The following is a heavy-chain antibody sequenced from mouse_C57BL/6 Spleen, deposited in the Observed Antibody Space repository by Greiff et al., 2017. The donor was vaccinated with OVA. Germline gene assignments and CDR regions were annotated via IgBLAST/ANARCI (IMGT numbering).Heavy chain of an antibody. Sequence: EVQLQESGGGLVQPKGSLKLSCAASGFSFNTYAMNWVRQAPGQGLEWVARIRSKSNNSATYYAYSVNDRFTISRDDSESMIYLQMNNLKTDDTAVYYCGGHNTVVATWSAMDYWGKGTSVTVSS. J-gene: IGHJ4*01. CDR1: GFSFNTYA. V-gene: IGHV10-1*01. D-gene: IGHD1-1*01. CDR2: IRSKSNNSAT. CDR3: GGHNTVVATWSAMDY.